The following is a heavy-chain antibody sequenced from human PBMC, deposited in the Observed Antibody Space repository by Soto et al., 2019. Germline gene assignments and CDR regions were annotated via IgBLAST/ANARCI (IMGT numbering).Heavy chain of an antibody. D-gene: IGHD6-19*01. CDR3: AKGVRKGRGSGWYPIDY. CDR1: GFTFSSYA. V-gene: IGHV3-23*01. CDR2: ISGSGGST. Sequence: GGSLRLSCAASGFTFSSYAMSWVRQAPGKGLEWVSAISGSGGSTYYADSVKGRFTISRDNSKNTLYLQMNSLRAEDTAVYYCAKGVRKGRGSGWYPIDYWGQGTLVTVSS. J-gene: IGHJ4*02.